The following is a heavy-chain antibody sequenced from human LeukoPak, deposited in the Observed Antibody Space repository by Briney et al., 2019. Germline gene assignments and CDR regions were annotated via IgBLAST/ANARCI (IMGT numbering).Heavy chain of an antibody. V-gene: IGHV4-39*01. Sequence: SETLSLTCSVSGGSINNRNYYWGWVRQPPGKGLEWIEHIYFGGSTFYHPALKSRLTMSIDTSKDQVSLNINSLGAADTAVYYCARVPVYFGKGYFDSWGRGTLVTVSS. J-gene: IGHJ4*02. CDR3: ARVPVYFGKGYFDS. CDR1: GGSINNRNYY. CDR2: IYFGGST. D-gene: IGHD2/OR15-2a*01.